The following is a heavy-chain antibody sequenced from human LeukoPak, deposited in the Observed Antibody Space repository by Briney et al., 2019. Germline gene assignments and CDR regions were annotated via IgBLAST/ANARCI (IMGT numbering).Heavy chain of an antibody. CDR1: GGSFSGYY. CDR2: INHSGST. CDR3: ARGRTGYYYGSNLRHYFDY. J-gene: IGHJ4*02. V-gene: IGHV4-34*01. D-gene: IGHD3-10*01. Sequence: TSETLSLTCAVYGGSFSGYYWSWIRQPPGKGLEWIGEINHSGSTNYNPSLKSRVTISVDTSKNQVSLKLSSVTAADTAVYYCARGRTGYYYGSNLRHYFDYWGQGTLVTVSS.